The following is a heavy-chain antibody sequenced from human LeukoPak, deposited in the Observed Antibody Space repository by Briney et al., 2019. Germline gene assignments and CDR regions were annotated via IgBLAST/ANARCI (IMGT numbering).Heavy chain of an antibody. CDR3: AKDMYSSSWYSRNFDY. Sequence: PGRSLRLSCAASGFTFDDYAMHWVRQAPGKGLEWVSGISWNSGSIGYADSVKGRFTITRDNAKNSLYLQMNSRRAEDMALYYCAKDMYSSSWYSRNFDYWGQGTLVTVSS. D-gene: IGHD6-13*01. CDR2: ISWNSGSI. V-gene: IGHV3-9*03. CDR1: GFTFDDYA. J-gene: IGHJ4*02.